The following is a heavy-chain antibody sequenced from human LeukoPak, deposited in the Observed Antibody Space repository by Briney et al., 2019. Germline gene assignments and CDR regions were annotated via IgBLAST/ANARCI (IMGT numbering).Heavy chain of an antibody. D-gene: IGHD2-15*01. CDR2: IYYIGTT. J-gene: IGHJ4*02. CDR1: RGSISPYY. Sequence: SATLSLTCTVSRGSISPYYWSWIRQTPGQGLEWVGYIYYIGTTNYNPSLQSRVTMSVDTSTNQFTLNLASVTAADTAVYYCARGGFESCSAGSCLLGNYWGQGILVAVSS. V-gene: IGHV4-59*01. CDR3: ARGGFESCSAGSCLLGNY.